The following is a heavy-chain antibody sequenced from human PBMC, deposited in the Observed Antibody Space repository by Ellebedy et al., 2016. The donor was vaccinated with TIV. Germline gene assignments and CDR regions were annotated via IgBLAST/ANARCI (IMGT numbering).Heavy chain of an antibody. J-gene: IGHJ6*02. CDR1: GGTFSSYA. Sequence: SVKVSXKASGGTFSSYAISWVRQAPGQGLEWMGGIIPIFGTANSAQKFQGRVTITADKSTSTAYMELSSLRSEDTAVYYCARDEWDSSSWYSDRYGMDVWGQGTTVTVSS. D-gene: IGHD6-13*01. CDR2: IIPIFGTA. CDR3: ARDEWDSSSWYSDRYGMDV. V-gene: IGHV1-69*06.